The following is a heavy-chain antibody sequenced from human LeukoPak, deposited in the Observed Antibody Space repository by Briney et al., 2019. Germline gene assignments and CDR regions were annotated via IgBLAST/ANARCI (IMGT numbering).Heavy chain of an antibody. V-gene: IGHV4-39*01. CDR1: GASISSSSYY. J-gene: IGHJ4*02. Sequence: SSETLSLTCTVSGASISSSSYYWGWIRQPPGKGLEWIGSISYSGTTYYNASLKSRVTISVDTSTNQVSLKLSSVTAADTAVYYCARHEGSTWSIHLNYWGQGILVTVSS. CDR2: ISYSGTT. D-gene: IGHD6-13*01. CDR3: ARHEGSTWSIHLNY.